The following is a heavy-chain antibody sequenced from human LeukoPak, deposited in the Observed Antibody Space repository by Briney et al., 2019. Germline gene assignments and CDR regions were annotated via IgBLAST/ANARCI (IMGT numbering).Heavy chain of an antibody. V-gene: IGHV4-59*01. CDR1: GGSISSYY. D-gene: IGHD3-16*01. J-gene: IGHJ4*02. CDR2: IYYSGST. Sequence: PSETLSLTCTVSGGSISSYYWSWIRQPQGKGLEWIGYIYYSGSTNYNPSLKSRVTISVDTSKNQFSLKLSSVTAADTAVYYCARGVTFGGVYDYWGQGTLVTVSS. CDR3: ARGVTFGGVYDY.